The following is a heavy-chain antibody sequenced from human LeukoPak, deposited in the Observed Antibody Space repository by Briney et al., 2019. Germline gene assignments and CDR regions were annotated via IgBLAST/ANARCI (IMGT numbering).Heavy chain of an antibody. CDR3: AAGFSNHGYIY. CDR2: TVLGSGDT. CDR1: GLTFRTSA. Sequence: GASVKVSCKASGLTFRTSAMRWVRQTRGQGLEWIGWTVLGSGDTNYAQSLKERVTITRDMSTSTAYMELSSLRSEDTAMYYCAAGFSNHGYIYWGQGTLVTVSS. V-gene: IGHV1-58*02. J-gene: IGHJ4*02. D-gene: IGHD6-13*01.